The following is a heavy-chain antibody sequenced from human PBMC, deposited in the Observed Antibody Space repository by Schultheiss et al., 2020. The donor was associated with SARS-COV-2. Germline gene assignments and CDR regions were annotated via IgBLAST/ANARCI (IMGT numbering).Heavy chain of an antibody. CDR1: GYTFTGYY. D-gene: IGHD6-25*01. Sequence: ASVKVSCKASGYTFTGYYMHWVRQAPGQGLEWMGWINPNSGGTNYAQKFQGRVTITRDMSTSTAYMELSSLRSEDTAVYYCAADSPQGRLSYYYGMDVWGQGTTVTVSS. J-gene: IGHJ6*02. CDR3: AADSPQGRLSYYYGMDV. V-gene: IGHV1-2*02. CDR2: INPNSGGT.